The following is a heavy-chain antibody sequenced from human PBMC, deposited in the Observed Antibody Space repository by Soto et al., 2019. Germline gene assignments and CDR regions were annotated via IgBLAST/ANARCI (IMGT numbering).Heavy chain of an antibody. J-gene: IGHJ4*02. Sequence: NPSETLSLTCTVSGGSVSSDNYYWTWIRQPPGKGLEWIGYMYYSGCTHYTPSLKSRLIISVDTSKNQFTLHLTSVTVAYTAVYYCATSYGNAWYTFWGQGTQVTVSS. CDR1: GGSVSSDNYY. CDR3: ATSYGNAWYTF. CDR2: MYYSGCT. D-gene: IGHD6-13*01. V-gene: IGHV4-61*01.